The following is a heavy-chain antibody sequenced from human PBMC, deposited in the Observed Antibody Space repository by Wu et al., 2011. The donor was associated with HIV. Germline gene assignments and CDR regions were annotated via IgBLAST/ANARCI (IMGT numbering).Heavy chain of an antibody. CDR1: GYTFIDYY. CDR3: ARLQSLHGFYXNADY. Sequence: QVQLVQSGAEVKKPGASVMVSCKASGYTFIDYYIYWVRQAPGQGLEWMGWINPNRGGTKYAQKFQGRVTLTRDTAVTTAYLEVNSLRSDDTAVYYCARLQSLHGFYXNADYWGQGT. V-gene: IGHV1-2*02. J-gene: IGHJ4*02. D-gene: IGHD3-3*01. CDR2: INPNRGGT.